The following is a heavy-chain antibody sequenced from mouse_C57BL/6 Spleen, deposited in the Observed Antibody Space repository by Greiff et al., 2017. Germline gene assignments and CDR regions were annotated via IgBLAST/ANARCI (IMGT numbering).Heavy chain of an antibody. CDR1: GYTFTSYG. Sequence: VKLVEPGAELARPGASVKLSCKASGYTFTSYGISWVKQRTGQGLEWIGEIYPRSGNTYSNAKFKGKATLTADKSSSTAYMELRSLTSDDSAVYFCARGSHYGSYHRVYAMDYWGQGTSVTVSS. CDR2: IYPRSGNT. D-gene: IGHD2-1*01. V-gene: IGHV1-81*01. J-gene: IGHJ4*01. CDR3: ARGSHYGSYHRVYAMDY.